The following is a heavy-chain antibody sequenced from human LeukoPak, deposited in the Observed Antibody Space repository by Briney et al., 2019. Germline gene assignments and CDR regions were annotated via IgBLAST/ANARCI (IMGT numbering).Heavy chain of an antibody. Sequence: ASVKVSCKASGGTFSSYAISWVRLAPGQGLELMGGIIPIFGTANYAQKFQGRVTITADESTSTAYMELSSLRSEDTAVYYCARSGVPAAMRGSAFDIWGQGTMVTVSS. V-gene: IGHV1-69*01. CDR2: IIPIFGTA. CDR1: GGTFSSYA. D-gene: IGHD2-2*01. J-gene: IGHJ3*02. CDR3: ARSGVPAAMRGSAFDI.